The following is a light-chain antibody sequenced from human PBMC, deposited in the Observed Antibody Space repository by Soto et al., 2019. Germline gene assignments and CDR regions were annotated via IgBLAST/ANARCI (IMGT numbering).Light chain of an antibody. CDR1: QTIRRW. Sequence: DIQMTQSPSTLSGSLGDRVTITCRASQTIRRWLSWYQQKPGKAPKLLIYTASTLQSGVPSRFSGSGSGTEFTLTISSLQPDDFATYYCQQYNSYSSITPGQGPRLKI. J-gene: IGKJ5*01. CDR2: TAS. V-gene: IGKV1-5*03. CDR3: QQYNSYSSIT.